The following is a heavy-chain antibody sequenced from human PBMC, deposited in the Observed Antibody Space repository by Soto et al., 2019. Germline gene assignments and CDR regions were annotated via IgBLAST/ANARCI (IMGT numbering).Heavy chain of an antibody. V-gene: IGHV3-23*01. D-gene: IGHD1-7*01. CDR3: ANDSEGTRNDVIYDS. Sequence: EVQLLESGGSLVQPGGSLRLSCAASGFSFSTYAMGWVRQAPGKGLEWVSAISGSGAATYYADPVKGRFTISKDNSKDTLYLQMNSRRAGDTAVYYCANDSEGTRNDVIYDSWGQGSLVTVSS. CDR2: ISGSGAAT. J-gene: IGHJ4*02. CDR1: GFSFSTYA.